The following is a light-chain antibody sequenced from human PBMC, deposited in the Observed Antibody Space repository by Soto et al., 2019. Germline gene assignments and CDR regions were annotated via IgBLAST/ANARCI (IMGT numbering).Light chain of an antibody. CDR3: SSYTSSTTLYV. CDR1: SSDVGNYNY. J-gene: IGLJ1*01. Sequence: QSVLAQPACVSGSPGQSITISCTGTSSDVGNYNYVSWYQQHPGKAPKLMIYEVTNRPSGVSNRFSGSKSGNTASLTISGLQAEDEADYYCSSYTSSTTLYVFGTGPKVTVL. V-gene: IGLV2-14*01. CDR2: EVT.